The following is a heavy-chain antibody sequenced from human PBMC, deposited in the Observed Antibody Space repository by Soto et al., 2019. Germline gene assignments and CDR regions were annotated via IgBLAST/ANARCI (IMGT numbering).Heavy chain of an antibody. CDR3: AKDWSGGAFDV. Sequence: EVDLLESGGGLAQPGGSRRLSCAASGFSFSVFAMSWVRQAPGKGLEWVSRINGSGGSTYYADSVKGRFTISRDNSKNMLYLQMNSLRGEDTAVYYCAKDWSGGAFDVWGQGTMVIVSS. J-gene: IGHJ3*01. CDR1: GFSFSVFA. CDR2: INGSGGST. V-gene: IGHV3-23*01. D-gene: IGHD3-16*01.